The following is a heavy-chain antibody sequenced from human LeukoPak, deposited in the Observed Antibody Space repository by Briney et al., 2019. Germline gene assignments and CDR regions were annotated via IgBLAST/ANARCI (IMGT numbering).Heavy chain of an antibody. V-gene: IGHV3-33*01. CDR2: IWYDRSNK. CDR1: GFTFSSYG. D-gene: IGHD4-23*01. CDR3: ARRTTVVGPAPFDH. Sequence: PGRSLRLSCAASGFTFSSYGMHWVRQAPGKGLEWVAVIWYDRSNKYYADSVKGRFTISRDNSKNTLYLQMNSLRAEDTAVYYCARRTTVVGPAPFDHWGQGTLVTVSS. J-gene: IGHJ4*02.